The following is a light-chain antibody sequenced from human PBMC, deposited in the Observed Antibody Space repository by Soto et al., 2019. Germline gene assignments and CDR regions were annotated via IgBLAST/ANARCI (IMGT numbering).Light chain of an antibody. J-gene: IGKJ5*01. CDR3: QQYGSSPIT. V-gene: IGKV3-20*01. CDR2: DAS. Sequence: EILMTQSPGTLSVSPGERATLSCRASQSIGNNLAWYQQKPGQTPRLLVFDASTRATGIPDRFSGSGSGTDFTLTITPLEPEDFAVYFCQQYGSSPITFGQGTRLEIK. CDR1: QSIGNN.